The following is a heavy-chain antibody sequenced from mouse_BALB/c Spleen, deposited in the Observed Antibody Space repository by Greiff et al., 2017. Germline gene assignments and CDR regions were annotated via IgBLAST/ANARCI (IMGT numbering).Heavy chain of an antibody. CDR1: GYSITSGYY. CDR2: ISYDGSN. J-gene: IGHJ4*01. D-gene: IGHD1-1*01. Sequence: ESGPGLVKPSQSLSLTCSVTGYSITSGYYWNWIRQFPGNKLEWMGYISYDGSNNYNPSLKNRISITRDTSKNQFFLKLNSVTTEDTATYYCARDDGSSSYAMDYWGQGTSVTVSS. V-gene: IGHV3-6*02. CDR3: ARDDGSSSYAMDY.